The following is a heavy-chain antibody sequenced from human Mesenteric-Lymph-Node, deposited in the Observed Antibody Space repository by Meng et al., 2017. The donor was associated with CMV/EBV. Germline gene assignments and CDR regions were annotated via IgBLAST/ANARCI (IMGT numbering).Heavy chain of an antibody. Sequence: GGSLRLSCAASGFTFSSYWMSWVRQAPGKGLEWVAVIWYDGSNKYYADSVKGRFTISRDNFKNTLYLQMNSLRAEDTAVYYCARGYSGYDLSYHYYALDVWGQGTTVTVSS. J-gene: IGHJ6*02. CDR3: ARGYSGYDLSYHYYALDV. CDR1: GFTFSSYW. D-gene: IGHD5-12*01. CDR2: IWYDGSNK. V-gene: IGHV3-33*08.